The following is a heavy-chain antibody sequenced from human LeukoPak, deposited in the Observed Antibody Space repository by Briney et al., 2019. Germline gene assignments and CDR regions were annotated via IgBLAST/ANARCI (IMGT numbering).Heavy chain of an antibody. CDR3: TRDTGCPGGTCYSFYDY. D-gene: IGHD2-15*01. Sequence: RPGGSLRLSCAASGFTFSNYWMTWVRQAPGKGLEWVANIKQDGTEKYYVDSVKGRFTISRDNAENSLYLQMNSLRAEDTAVYYCTRDTGCPGGTCYSFYDYWGQGTLVTVSS. CDR2: IKQDGTEK. V-gene: IGHV3-7*01. CDR1: GFTFSNYW. J-gene: IGHJ4*02.